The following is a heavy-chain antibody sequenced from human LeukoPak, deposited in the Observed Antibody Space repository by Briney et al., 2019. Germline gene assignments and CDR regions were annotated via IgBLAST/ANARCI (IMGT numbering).Heavy chain of an antibody. CDR3: ARHFYASSGYYYYYYIDV. CDR1: GDSLSSSSHY. J-gene: IGHJ6*03. D-gene: IGHD3-22*01. CDR2: TSYTGSS. V-gene: IGHV4-39*01. Sequence: SETLSLTCSVSGDSLSSSSHYWGWIRQPPGKGLEWIGSTSYTGSSYYNPSLKSRVTITVDTSENLFSLKLNSVTAADTAVYYCARHFYASSGYYYYYYIDVWGKGTTVTVSS.